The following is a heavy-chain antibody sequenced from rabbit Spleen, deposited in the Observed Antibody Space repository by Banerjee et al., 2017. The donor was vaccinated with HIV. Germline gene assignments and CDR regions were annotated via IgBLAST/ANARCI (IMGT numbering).Heavy chain of an antibody. CDR1: GFSFSSSDY. Sequence: QSLEESGGDLVKPGASLTLTCTASGFSFSSSDYMCWVRQAPGKGLEWIACIVAGGSGSTYYASWAKGRFSISKTSSTTVTLQMTSLTAADTATYFCARDRGSGWGDAIDPWGQGTLVTVS. V-gene: IGHV1S40*01. D-gene: IGHD4-1*01. CDR2: IVAGGSGST. CDR3: ARDRGSGWGDAIDP. J-gene: IGHJ2*01.